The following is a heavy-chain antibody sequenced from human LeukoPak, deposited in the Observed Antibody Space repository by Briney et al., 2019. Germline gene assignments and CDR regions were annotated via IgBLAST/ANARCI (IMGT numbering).Heavy chain of an antibody. CDR1: GGTFSSYA. J-gene: IGHJ4*02. D-gene: IGHD5-12*01. CDR3: ARDRLSIVATTSGYFDY. CDR2: IIPILGIA. Sequence: ASVKVSCKASGGTFSSYAISWVRQAPGQGLEWMGRIIPILGIANYAQKFQGRATITADKSTSTAYMELSSLRSEDTAVYYCARDRLSIVATTSGYFDYWGQGTLVTVSS. V-gene: IGHV1-69*04.